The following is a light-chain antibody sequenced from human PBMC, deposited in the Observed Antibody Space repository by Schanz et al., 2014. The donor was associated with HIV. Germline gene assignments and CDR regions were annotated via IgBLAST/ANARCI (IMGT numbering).Light chain of an antibody. CDR3: QQSKTFPYT. Sequence: EIVLTQSPVTLSLSPGERATLSCRASQSVSTYLAWYQQKPGQAPTLLIYDASSRAAGIPDRFSGSGSGTDFTLTISRLEPEDFATYYCQQSKTFPYTFGQGTKLEIK. CDR1: QSVSTY. CDR2: DAS. V-gene: IGKV3-11*01. J-gene: IGKJ2*01.